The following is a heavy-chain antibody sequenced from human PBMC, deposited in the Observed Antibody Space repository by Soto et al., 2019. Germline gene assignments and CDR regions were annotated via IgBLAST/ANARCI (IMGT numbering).Heavy chain of an antibody. V-gene: IGHV4-34*01. J-gene: IGHJ4*02. D-gene: IGHD6-6*01. CDR1: GGSLSRYY. Sequence: SETLSLTCAVYGGSLSRYYWTWIRQPPGQGLEWIGEINHSGSTNYNPSLKSRVTISIDTSKNQFSLQLSSVTAADTALYYCASPGKYTNSQIDYWGQGTLVTVSA. CDR3: ASPGKYTNSQIDY. CDR2: INHSGST.